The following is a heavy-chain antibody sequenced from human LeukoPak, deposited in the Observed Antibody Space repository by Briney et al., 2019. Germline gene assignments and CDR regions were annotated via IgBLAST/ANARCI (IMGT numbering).Heavy chain of an antibody. CDR3: AKESGGLDP. D-gene: IGHD3-10*01. J-gene: IGHJ5*02. CDR2: ISWNSGSI. CDR1: GFTFDDYA. V-gene: IGHV3-9*01. Sequence: GGSLRLSCAASGFTFDDYAMHWVRQAPGKGLEWVSGISWNSGSIGYADSVKGRFTISRDNAKNSLYLEMNSLRAEDTALYYCAKESGGLDPWGQGTLVTVSS.